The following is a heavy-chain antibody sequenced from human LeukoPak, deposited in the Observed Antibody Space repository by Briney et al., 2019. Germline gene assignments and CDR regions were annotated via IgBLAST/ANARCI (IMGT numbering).Heavy chain of an antibody. CDR1: GGSITNNNYY. J-gene: IGHJ3*02. CDR3: ARHTRPGYSGYENASDI. V-gene: IGHV4-39*01. CDR2: FYYSGST. Sequence: SETLSLTCTVSGGSITNNNYYWDWIRQPPGKGLEWIGDFYYSGSTHYNPSLKSRVTISADTSKNHFSLKLSSVTAADTAIYYCARHTRPGYSGYENASDIWGQGTMVTVSS. D-gene: IGHD5-12*01.